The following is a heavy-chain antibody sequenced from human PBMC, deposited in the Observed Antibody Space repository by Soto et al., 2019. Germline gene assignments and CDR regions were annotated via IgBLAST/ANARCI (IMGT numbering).Heavy chain of an antibody. CDR1: GFTFSSYA. J-gene: IGHJ4*02. Sequence: GGSLRLSCAASGFTFSSYAMHWVRQAPGKGLEWVAVISYDGSNKYYADSVKGRFTISRDNSKNTLYLQMNSLRAEDTAVYYCARDWAGTTVVTGYFDYWGQGTLVTVSS. D-gene: IGHD4-17*01. V-gene: IGHV3-30-3*01. CDR3: ARDWAGTTVVTGYFDY. CDR2: ISYDGSNK.